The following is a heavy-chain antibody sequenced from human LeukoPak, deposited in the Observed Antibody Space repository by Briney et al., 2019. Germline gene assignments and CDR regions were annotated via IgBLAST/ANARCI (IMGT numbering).Heavy chain of an antibody. CDR3: AKDLEGYCSGGSCYSVNFDH. D-gene: IGHD2-15*01. Sequence: GGSLRLSCAASGFTFDDYGMSWVRQAPGKGLEWVSGINWNGGSTGYADSVKGRFTISRDNAKNSLYLQMNSLRAEDTAVYYCAKDLEGYCSGGSCYSVNFDHWGQGTLVTVSS. J-gene: IGHJ4*02. CDR2: INWNGGST. CDR1: GFTFDDYG. V-gene: IGHV3-20*04.